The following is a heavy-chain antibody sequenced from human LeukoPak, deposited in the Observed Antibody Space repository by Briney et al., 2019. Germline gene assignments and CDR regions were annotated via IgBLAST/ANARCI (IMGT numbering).Heavy chain of an antibody. CDR2: INPSGGST. V-gene: IGHV1-46*01. J-gene: IGHJ4*02. CDR3: AGGGSGNYYKPLDY. CDR1: GYTFTSYY. Sequence: ASVKVSCKASGYTFTSYYMHWVRQAPGQGLEWMGIINPSGGSTSYAQKFQGRVTMTRDTSTSTAYMELRSLRSDDTAVYYCAGGGSGNYYKPLDYWGQGTLVTVSS. D-gene: IGHD3-10*01.